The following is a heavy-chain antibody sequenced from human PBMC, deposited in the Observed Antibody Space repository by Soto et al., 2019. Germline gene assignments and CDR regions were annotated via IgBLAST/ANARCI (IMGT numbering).Heavy chain of an antibody. V-gene: IGHV3-48*01. J-gene: IGHJ4*02. CDR2: ISSSSSTI. Sequence: GGSLRLSCAASGFTFSSYSMNWVRQAPGKGLEWVSYISSSSSTIYYADSVKGRFTISRDNAKNSLYLQMNSLRAEDTAVYYCAREPIYCSGGSCYSGTDYWGQGTLVTVSS. CDR3: AREPIYCSGGSCYSGTDY. CDR1: GFTFSSYS. D-gene: IGHD2-15*01.